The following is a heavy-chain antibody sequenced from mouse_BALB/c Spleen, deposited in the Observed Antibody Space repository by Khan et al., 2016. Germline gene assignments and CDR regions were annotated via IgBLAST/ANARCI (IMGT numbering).Heavy chain of an antibody. J-gene: IGHJ2*01. Sequence: QIQLVQSGPELKKPGETVKISCKASGYTFTNFGINWVRQAPGKGLEWMDWINTNTGETTYADDFKGRFAFSLETSASTAYLQINNLKNEDTAMYFCATGGTTVIATRRNNGGKGTTLTASS. CDR2: INTNTGET. CDR3: ATGGTTVIATRRNN. V-gene: IGHV9-3-1*01. D-gene: IGHD1-1*01. CDR1: GYTFTNFG.